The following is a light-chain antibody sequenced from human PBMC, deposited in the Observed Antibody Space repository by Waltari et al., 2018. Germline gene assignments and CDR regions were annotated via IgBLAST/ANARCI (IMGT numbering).Light chain of an antibody. CDR2: DAS. J-gene: IGKJ2*01. V-gene: IGKV1-5*01. Sequence: DIQMTQSPSTLSASVGDRVTITCRASQSISSWVAWYQQKPGKAPKLLIYDASSLESGVPSRFSCSGSGTEFTLTISSLQPDDFATYYCQQYNSYSMYTFGQGTKLEIK. CDR1: QSISSW. CDR3: QQYNSYSMYT.